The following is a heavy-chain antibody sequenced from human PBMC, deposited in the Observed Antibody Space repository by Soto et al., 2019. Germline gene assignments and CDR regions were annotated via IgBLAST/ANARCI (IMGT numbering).Heavy chain of an antibody. CDR3: ARAGSRGDYYYYYGMDV. D-gene: IGHD2-21*02. CDR1: GFTFSSYG. V-gene: IGHV3-33*01. J-gene: IGHJ6*02. Sequence: QVQLVESGGGVVQLGRSLRLSCAASGFTFSSYGMHWVRQAPGKGLEWVAVIWYDGSNKYYADSVKGRFTISRDNSKNTLYLQMNSLRAEDTAVYYCARAGSRGDYYYYYGMDVWGQGTTVTVSS. CDR2: IWYDGSNK.